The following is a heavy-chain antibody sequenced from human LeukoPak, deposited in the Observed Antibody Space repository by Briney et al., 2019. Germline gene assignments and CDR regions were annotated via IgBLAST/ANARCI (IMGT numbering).Heavy chain of an antibody. CDR3: AKDSKDGDYDY. Sequence: SETLSLTCTVSGGSISSYYWSWIRQPPGKGLEWIGYIYYSGSTNYNPSLKSRVTISVDTSKNQFSLKLSSVTAADTAVYYCAKDSKDGDYDYWGQGTLVTVSS. D-gene: IGHD4-17*01. J-gene: IGHJ4*02. CDR2: IYYSGST. CDR1: GGSISSYY. V-gene: IGHV4-59*12.